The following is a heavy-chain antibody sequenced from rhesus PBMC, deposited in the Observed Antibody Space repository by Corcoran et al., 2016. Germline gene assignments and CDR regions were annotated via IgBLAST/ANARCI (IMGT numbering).Heavy chain of an antibody. V-gene: IGHV1-111*02. CDR1: GYTFTDHY. CDR2: VDPEDGEA. Sequence: EVQLVQSGAEVKKPGATVKISCKASGYTFTDHYPNWVRQDPGKGIEWGGVVDPEDGEAYHAQKFQARVTNTADIATDTAYMELSSLRSEDTAVYYCARVPGGYWYFDLWGPGTPITISS. J-gene: IGHJ2*01. CDR3: ARVPGGYWYFDL.